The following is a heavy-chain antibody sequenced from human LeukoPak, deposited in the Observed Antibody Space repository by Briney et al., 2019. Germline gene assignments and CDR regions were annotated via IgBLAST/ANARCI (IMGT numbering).Heavy chain of an antibody. CDR2: IKPNIGGT. CDR1: GYTSTDFL. Sequence: ASLRPSCKASGYTSTDFLIHCVRQTPGQRLKWIGWIKPNIGGTNSTQNLQGRVTITTDTSTSTAYWKLRSLRSDHTTLYYSTGGHVVVQAATTPLFDYWGQGTLVTVS. J-gene: IGHJ4*02. D-gene: IGHD2-2*01. CDR3: TGGHVVVQAATTPLFDY. V-gene: IGHV1-18*04.